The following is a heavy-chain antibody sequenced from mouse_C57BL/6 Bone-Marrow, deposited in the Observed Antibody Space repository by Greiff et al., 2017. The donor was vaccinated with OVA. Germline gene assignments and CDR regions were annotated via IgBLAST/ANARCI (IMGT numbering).Heavy chain of an antibody. CDR1: GYTFTSYW. J-gene: IGHJ2*01. Sequence: VQLQQPGAELVKPGASVKLSCKASGYTFTSYWMHWVKQRPGQGLEWIGMIHPNSGSTNYNEKFKSKATLTVDKSSSTAYMQLSSLTSEDSAVYYCARDPIYYYGSSYVDYWGQGTTLTVSS. V-gene: IGHV1-64*01. D-gene: IGHD1-1*01. CDR2: IHPNSGST. CDR3: ARDPIYYYGSSYVDY.